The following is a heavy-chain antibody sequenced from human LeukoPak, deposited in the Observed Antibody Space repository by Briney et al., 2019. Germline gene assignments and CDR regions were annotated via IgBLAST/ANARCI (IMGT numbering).Heavy chain of an antibody. CDR2: ISNSGSAI. Sequence: GGSLRLSCAVSGFSFSGYYMSWVRQAPGKGLEWVSYISNSGSAIYYADSVKGRFTISRDNAKNSLYLQMNSLRAEDTAMYYCVRDLDEDSGGTHFDFWGQGTPVTVSS. CDR1: GFSFSGYY. CDR3: VRDLDEDSGGTHFDF. J-gene: IGHJ4*02. V-gene: IGHV3-11*01. D-gene: IGHD3-10*01.